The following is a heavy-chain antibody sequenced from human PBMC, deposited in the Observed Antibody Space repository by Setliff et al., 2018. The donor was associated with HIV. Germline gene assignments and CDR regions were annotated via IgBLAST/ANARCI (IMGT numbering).Heavy chain of an antibody. CDR1: GDPISSHY. Sequence: SETLSLTCTVSGDPISSHYWSWIRQPPGEGLEWIGHISYSEYTNYNPSLKSRVTISLDTSKKHFSLGLYSVTAADTAVYYCARQGAVTGHSFDYWGQGALVTVSS. J-gene: IGHJ4*02. D-gene: IGHD6-19*01. CDR2: ISYSEYT. CDR3: ARQGAVTGHSFDY. V-gene: IGHV4-59*11.